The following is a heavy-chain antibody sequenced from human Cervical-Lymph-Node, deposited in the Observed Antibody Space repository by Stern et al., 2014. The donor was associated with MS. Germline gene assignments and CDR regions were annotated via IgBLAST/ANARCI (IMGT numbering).Heavy chain of an antibody. V-gene: IGHV5-51*01. Sequence: EVQLVESGAEMKKPGESLKISCKGSGYSFTLYSIGWVRQMPGKGLEGMGITYPCDPESKYSPSFQGQVTSSADKSISTAYLQESSLKASDTAMYYCAALVRGSYFYWGQGTLVTVSS. J-gene: IGHJ4*02. D-gene: IGHD1-26*01. CDR3: AALVRGSYFY. CDR2: TYPCDPES. CDR1: GYSFTLYS.